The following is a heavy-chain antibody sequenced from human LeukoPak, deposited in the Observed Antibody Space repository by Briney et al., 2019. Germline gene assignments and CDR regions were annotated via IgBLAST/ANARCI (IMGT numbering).Heavy chain of an antibody. D-gene: IGHD1-7*01. CDR3: ARAHNWKYGSFDF. CDR1: GFTFDDYA. J-gene: IGHJ4*02. CDR2: ISWNSDNI. V-gene: IGHV3-9*01. Sequence: PGGSLRLSCAASGFTFDDYAMHWVRQAPGKGLEWVSGISWNSDNIAYADSVKGRFTISRDNAKNSLYLQMNSLRAEDTAVYYCARAHNWKYGSFDFWGQGTLVTVSS.